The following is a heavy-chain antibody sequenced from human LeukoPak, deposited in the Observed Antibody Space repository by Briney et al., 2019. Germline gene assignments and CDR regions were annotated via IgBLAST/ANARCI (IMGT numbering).Heavy chain of an antibody. Sequence: GGSLRLSCAASGFTFSDHYMDWLRQAPGKGLEWVGRFRNKGNSYTTEYAASVKGRFTISGDESKNSLYLRMNSLETEDTAVYYCARGSPGAPFDYWGQGTLVTVSS. D-gene: IGHD4/OR15-4a*01. V-gene: IGHV3-72*01. CDR2: FRNKGNSYTT. CDR3: ARGSPGAPFDY. J-gene: IGHJ4*02. CDR1: GFTFSDHY.